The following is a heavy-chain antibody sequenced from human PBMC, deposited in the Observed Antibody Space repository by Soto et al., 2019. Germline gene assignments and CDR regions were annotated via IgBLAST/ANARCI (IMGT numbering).Heavy chain of an antibody. D-gene: IGHD3-9*01. Sequence: GGSLRLSCAASGFTFSSYAMSWVRQAPGKGLEWVSAISGSGGSTYYADSMKGRFTISRDNSKNTLYLQMNSLRAEDTAVYYCAKDSDILTGYFLFDYWGQGTLVTVSS. CDR2: ISGSGGST. V-gene: IGHV3-23*01. CDR3: AKDSDILTGYFLFDY. CDR1: GFTFSSYA. J-gene: IGHJ4*02.